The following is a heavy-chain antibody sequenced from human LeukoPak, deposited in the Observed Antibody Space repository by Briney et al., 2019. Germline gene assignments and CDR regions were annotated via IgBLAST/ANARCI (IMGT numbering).Heavy chain of an antibody. CDR3: AREEDSSGHPNN. Sequence: ASVKVSCKASGYTFTSYGISWVRQAPGQGLEWMGIINPSGGSTSYAQKFQGRVTMTRDMSTSTVYMELSSLRSEDTAVYYCAREEDSSGHPNNWGQGTLVTVSS. D-gene: IGHD6-19*01. V-gene: IGHV1-46*01. CDR2: INPSGGST. CDR1: GYTFTSYG. J-gene: IGHJ4*02.